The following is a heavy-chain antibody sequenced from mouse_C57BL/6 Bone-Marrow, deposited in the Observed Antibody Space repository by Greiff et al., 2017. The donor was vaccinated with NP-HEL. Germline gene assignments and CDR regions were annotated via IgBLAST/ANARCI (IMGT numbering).Heavy chain of an antibody. CDR1: GFTFSSYA. D-gene: IGHD4-1*01. J-gene: IGHJ1*03. V-gene: IGHV5-4*01. CDR2: ISDGGSYT. CDR3: ARDNGLGWYFDV. Sequence: EVMLVESGGGLVKPGGSLKLSCAASGFTFSSYAMPWVRQTPEKRLEWVATISDGGSYTYYPDNVKGRFTISRDNAKNNLYLQMSHLKSEDTAMYYCARDNGLGWYFDVWGTGTTVTVSS.